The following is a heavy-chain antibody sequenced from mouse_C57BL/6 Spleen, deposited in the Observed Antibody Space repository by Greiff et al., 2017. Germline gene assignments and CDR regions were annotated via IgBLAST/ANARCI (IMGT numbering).Heavy chain of an antibody. J-gene: IGHJ2*01. CDR1: GYSITSGSD. CDR2: ISYSGST. Sequence: DVKLQESGPGMVKPSQSLSLTCTVTGYSITSGSDWHWIRHFPGNKLEWIGYISYSGSTNYNPSHKSRISITHDTSKYHFFLKLKSVTTEDTATYYCARGESYFDYWGQGTTLTVSS. CDR3: ARGESYFDY. V-gene: IGHV3-1*01.